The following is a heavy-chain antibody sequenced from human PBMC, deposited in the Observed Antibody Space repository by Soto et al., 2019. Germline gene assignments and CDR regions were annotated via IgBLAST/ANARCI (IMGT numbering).Heavy chain of an antibody. D-gene: IGHD1-7*01. CDR2: IYYSGST. V-gene: IGHV4-31*03. CDR3: ERVTGTTLSYFDY. J-gene: IGHJ4*02. Sequence: QEQLQESGPGLVKPSQTLSLTCTVSGGSISSGGYYWSWIRQHPGKGLEWSGYIYYSGSTYYNPSLNSRVTISVDTSKHQFSLKLSSLPAADTAVYYCERVTGTTLSYFDYWGQGTLVTVSS. CDR1: GGSISSGGYY.